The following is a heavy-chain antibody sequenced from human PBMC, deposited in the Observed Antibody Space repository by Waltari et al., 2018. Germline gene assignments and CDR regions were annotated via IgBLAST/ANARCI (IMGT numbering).Heavy chain of an antibody. J-gene: IGHJ6*03. CDR1: GFTFSSYA. D-gene: IGHD3-3*01. CDR3: AKTPGSSTSCYPHYDFWSGYYPCDYMDV. CDR2: ISGSGGST. V-gene: IGHV3-23*04. Sequence: EVQLVESGGGLVQPGGSLRLSCAASGFTFSSYAMSWVRQAPGKGLEWVSAISGSGGSTYYADSVKCRFTISRDNSKNTLYLQMNSLRAEDTAVYYCAKTPGSSTSCYPHYDFWSGYYPCDYMDVWGKGTTVTVSS.